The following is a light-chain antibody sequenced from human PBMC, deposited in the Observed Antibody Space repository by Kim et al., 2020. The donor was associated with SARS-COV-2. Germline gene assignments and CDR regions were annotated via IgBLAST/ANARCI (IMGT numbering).Light chain of an antibody. Sequence: ALGKTVRIKCQGDSLRSDYASWYQQKPGQAPVLVIYGKNNRPSGIPDRFSGSSSGNTASLTITGAQAEDEADYYCNSRDSSGNHWVFGGGTQLTVL. CDR3: NSRDSSGNHWV. V-gene: IGLV3-19*01. J-gene: IGLJ3*02. CDR1: SLRSDY. CDR2: GKN.